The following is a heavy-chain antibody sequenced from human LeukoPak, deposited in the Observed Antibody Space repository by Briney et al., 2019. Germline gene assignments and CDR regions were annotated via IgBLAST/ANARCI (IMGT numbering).Heavy chain of an antibody. CDR1: GGSISSGHYY. V-gene: IGHV4-61*02. CDR3: ARGWELLNY. D-gene: IGHD4-23*01. Sequence: SETLSLTCSVSGGSISSGHYYWNWIRQPAGKGLDWIGRIHVSGNTNLNPSLKSRVTISVDTSKNQVSLNLRSVTAADTAVYHCARGWELLNYWGRGTLVIVSS. CDR2: IHVSGNT. J-gene: IGHJ4*02.